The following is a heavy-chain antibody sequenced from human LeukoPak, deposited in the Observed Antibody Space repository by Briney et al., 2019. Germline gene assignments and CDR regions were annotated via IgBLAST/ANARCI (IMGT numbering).Heavy chain of an antibody. CDR2: IYTSGST. J-gene: IGHJ3*02. CDR1: GGSISSYY. CDR3: ARTYRIVGATGAFDI. V-gene: IGHV4-4*07. D-gene: IGHD1-26*01. Sequence: SETLSLTCTVSGGSISSYYWSWIRQPAGKGLEWIGRIYTSGSTNYNPSLKSRVTMPVDTSKNQFSLKLSSVTAADTAVYYCARTYRIVGATGAFDIWGQGTMVTVSS.